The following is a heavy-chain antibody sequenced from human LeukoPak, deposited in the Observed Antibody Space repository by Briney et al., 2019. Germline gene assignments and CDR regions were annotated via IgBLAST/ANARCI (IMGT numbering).Heavy chain of an antibody. CDR2: IKRKTDSGTT. D-gene: IGHD2-21*02. J-gene: IGHJ3*02. CDR3: TTDSVTARRDDAFDI. CDR1: GFTFSNAW. Sequence: PGGSLRLSCAASGFTFSNAWMSWVRQAPGKGLEWVGRIKRKTDSGTTDYAAPVKGRFTISRDDSKNMLYLQMNSLKNEDTAVYYCTTDSVTARRDDAFDIWGQGTVTVSS. V-gene: IGHV3-15*01.